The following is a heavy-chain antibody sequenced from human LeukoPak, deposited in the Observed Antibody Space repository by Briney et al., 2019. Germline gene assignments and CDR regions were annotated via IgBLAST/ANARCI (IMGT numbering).Heavy chain of an antibody. CDR2: INHSGST. D-gene: IGHD2-2*02. J-gene: IGHJ5*02. Sequence: SETLSFTCAVSGGSISSYYWSWIRQPPGKGLEWIGEINHSGSTNYNPSLKSRVTISVDTSKNQFSLKLSSVTAADTAVYYCASLGDIVVVPAAINGFDPWGQGTLVTVSS. V-gene: IGHV4-34*01. CDR3: ASLGDIVVVPAAINGFDP. CDR1: GGSISSYY.